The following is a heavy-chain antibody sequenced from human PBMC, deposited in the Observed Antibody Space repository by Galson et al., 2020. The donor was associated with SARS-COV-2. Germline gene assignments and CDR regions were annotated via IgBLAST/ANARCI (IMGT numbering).Heavy chain of an antibody. CDR2: ITWDGSTT. J-gene: IGHJ4*02. CDR3: ARDRSASGMSPTFDY. CDR1: GFNFDDYT. D-gene: IGHD6-13*01. V-gene: IGHV3-43*01. Sequence: GGSLRLSCAVSGFNFDDYTMHWVRQSPGKGLEWVSLITWDGSTTYYAASVEGRFTISRDNSKNSLFLQMNTLRTEDTALYYCARDRSASGMSPTFDYWGRGTLVTVSS.